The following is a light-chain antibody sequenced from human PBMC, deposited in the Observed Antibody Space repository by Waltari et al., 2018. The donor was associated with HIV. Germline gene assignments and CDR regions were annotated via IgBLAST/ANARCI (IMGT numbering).Light chain of an antibody. CDR3: QQYNSWPPS. J-gene: IGKJ3*01. CDR1: QSVSNN. Sequence: EIVMTQSPATLSVSPGGRATLSCRVSQSVSNNLAWYQQKPGQPPRLLIHDASIRATGLPARFTGRGSGTEFTLTLSNVQSEDFAVYYSQQYNSWPPSFGPGTKVDIK. CDR2: DAS. V-gene: IGKV3-15*01.